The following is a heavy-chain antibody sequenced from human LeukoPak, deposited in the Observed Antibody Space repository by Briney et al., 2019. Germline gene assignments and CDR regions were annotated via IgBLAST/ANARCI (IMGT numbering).Heavy chain of an antibody. V-gene: IGHV3-23*01. D-gene: IGHD2-2*01. J-gene: IGHJ4*02. CDR3: AKRTLVGSYFDY. CDR2: ISGSGGST. Sequence: GGSLRLSCAASGFTFSSYAMSWVRQAPGKGLEWVSGISGSGGSTYYAESVKGRFTISRDNSKNTLYLQMNSLRAEDTAVYYCAKRTLVGSYFDYWGQGTLVTVSS. CDR1: GFTFSSYA.